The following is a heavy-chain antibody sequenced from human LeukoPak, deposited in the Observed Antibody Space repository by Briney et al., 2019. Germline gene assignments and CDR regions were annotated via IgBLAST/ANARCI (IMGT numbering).Heavy chain of an antibody. V-gene: IGHV4-34*01. D-gene: IGHD2-2*01. Sequence: SSETLSLTCAAYGGSFSGYYWSWIRQPPGKGLEWIGEINHSGSTNYNPSLKSRVTISVDTSKNQFSLKLSSVTAADTAVYYCARRGVVPAAMGGGNWFDPWGQGTPVTVSS. CDR3: ARRGVVPAAMGGGNWFDP. CDR1: GGSFSGYY. CDR2: INHSGST. J-gene: IGHJ5*02.